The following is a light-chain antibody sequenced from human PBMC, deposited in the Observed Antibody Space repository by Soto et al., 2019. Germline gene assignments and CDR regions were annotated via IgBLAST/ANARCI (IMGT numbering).Light chain of an antibody. J-gene: IGKJ3*01. CDR2: GAS. Sequence: EIVLTQSPGTLSLSPGERATLSCRASQSVSSNYLAWYQQKPGQSPRLLIYGASSRATGIPDRFSGSGSGTDFTLTISRLEPEDFAVYYCQQSGGSLFTFGPGTKVDIK. V-gene: IGKV3-20*01. CDR1: QSVSSNY. CDR3: QQSGGSLFT.